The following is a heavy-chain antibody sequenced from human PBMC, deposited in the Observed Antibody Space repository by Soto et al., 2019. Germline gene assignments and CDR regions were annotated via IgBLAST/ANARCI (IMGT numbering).Heavy chain of an antibody. J-gene: IGHJ4*02. Sequence: ELQLVESGGDLVQPGGSLKLPYAGAEYTCSTCWMGWVRQSPGKGPEWVANIKQDGSEKFYLDSVKGRFTNSRDNAKKSLYLQMNSLRAEDTAVYYCTREKNWGQGTLVTVSS. CDR3: TREKN. V-gene: IGHV3-7*05. CDR2: IKQDGSEK. CDR1: EYTCSTCW.